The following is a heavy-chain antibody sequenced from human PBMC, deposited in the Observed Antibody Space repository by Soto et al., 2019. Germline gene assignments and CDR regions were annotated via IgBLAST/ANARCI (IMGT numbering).Heavy chain of an antibody. CDR2: IYPGDSDT. CDR1: GYSFTSYW. CDR3: ARLSSSRGSGSYYWFDP. V-gene: IGHV5-51*01. D-gene: IGHD3-10*01. J-gene: IGHJ5*02. Sequence: PGESLKISCKGSGYSFTSYWIGWVRQRPGKGLEWMGIIYPGDSDTRYSPSFQGQVTISADKSISTAYLQWSSLKASDTAMYYCARLSSSRGSGSYYWFDPWGQGTLVTVSS.